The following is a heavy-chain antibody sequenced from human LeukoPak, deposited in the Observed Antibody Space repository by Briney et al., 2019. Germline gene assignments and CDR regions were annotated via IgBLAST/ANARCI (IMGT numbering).Heavy chain of an antibody. J-gene: IGHJ4*02. V-gene: IGHV3-21*01. CDR2: ISSSSSYI. CDR1: GFTFSSYS. CDR3: AKVDMTTVTTPHDY. Sequence: PGGSLRLSCAASGFTFSSYSMNWVRQAPGKGLEWVSSISSSSSYIYYADSVKGRFTISRDNAKNSLYLQMNSLRAEDTAVYYCAKVDMTTVTTPHDYWGQGTLVTVSS. D-gene: IGHD4-17*01.